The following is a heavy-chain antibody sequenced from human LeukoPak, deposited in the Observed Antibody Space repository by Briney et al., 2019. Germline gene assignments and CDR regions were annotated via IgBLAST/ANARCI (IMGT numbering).Heavy chain of an antibody. Sequence: GGSLRLSCAVSGITLSNYGMSWVRQAPGKGLEWVAGIGGSGGRTNYADSVKGRFTIPRDSPKNTLYLQMNSLRAEDTAVYFCAKRGVVIRVVLVGFHKEAYYFDSWGQGALVTVSS. D-gene: IGHD3-10*01. CDR1: GITLSNYG. CDR2: IGGSGGRT. V-gene: IGHV3-23*01. J-gene: IGHJ4*02. CDR3: AKRGVVIRVVLVGFHKEAYYFDS.